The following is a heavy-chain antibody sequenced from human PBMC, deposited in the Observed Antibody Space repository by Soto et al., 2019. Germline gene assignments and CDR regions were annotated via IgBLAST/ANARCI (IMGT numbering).Heavy chain of an antibody. CDR3: ARDRIAAAGHYYYYGMDV. CDR2: ISPIFGTA. CDR1: GGTFSSYA. J-gene: IGHJ6*02. Sequence: QVQLVQSGAEVKKPGSSVKVSCKASGGTFSSYAISWVRQAPGQGLEWMGGISPIFGTANYAQKFQGRVTITADEYTSTAYMELRSLRSEDTAVYYCARDRIAAAGHYYYYGMDVWGQGTTVTVSS. V-gene: IGHV1-69*12. D-gene: IGHD6-13*01.